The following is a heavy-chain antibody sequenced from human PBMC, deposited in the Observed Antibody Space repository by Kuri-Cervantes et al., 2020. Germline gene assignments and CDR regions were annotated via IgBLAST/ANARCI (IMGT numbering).Heavy chain of an antibody. CDR1: GFTFSSYG. V-gene: IGHV3-33*01. CDR3: AIGYGAL. CDR2: IWYDGSNK. J-gene: IGHJ4*02. Sequence: GSLKISCAASGFTFSSYGIHWVRQAPGKGLEWVAVIWYDGSNKYYADSVKGRFTISRDNSKNSLCLQMNSLRAEDTAVYYCAIGYGALWGQGTLVTVSS. D-gene: IGHD4-17*01.